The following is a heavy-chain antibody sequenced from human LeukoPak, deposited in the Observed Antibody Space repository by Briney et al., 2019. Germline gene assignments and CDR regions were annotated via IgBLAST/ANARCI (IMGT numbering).Heavy chain of an antibody. Sequence: GESLKISCKGSGYSFTSYWIGWVRQMPGKGLEWMGIIYPGDSDTRYSPSFQGQVTISADKSISTAYLQWSSLKASDTAMYYCARVIAAAGILSYYYYGMDVWGQGTTVTVSS. D-gene: IGHD6-13*01. CDR1: GYSFTSYW. J-gene: IGHJ6*02. V-gene: IGHV5-51*01. CDR3: ARVIAAAGILSYYYYGMDV. CDR2: IYPGDSDT.